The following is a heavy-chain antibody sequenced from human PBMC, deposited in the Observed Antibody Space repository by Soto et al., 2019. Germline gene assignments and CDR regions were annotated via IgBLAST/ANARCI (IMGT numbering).Heavy chain of an antibody. D-gene: IGHD3-9*01. J-gene: IGHJ4*02. CDR3: ARVETYYDSLTGYSNFAALDY. CDR1: GGSISSYY. V-gene: IGHV4-59*01. CDR2: IYYSGST. Sequence: QVQLQESGPGLVKPSETLSLTCTVSGGSISSYYWSWIRQPPGKGLEWIGYIYYSGSTYYNPSLRSRVTISIDTSKNQFSLKLNSVTAADTAVYYCARVETYYDSLTGYSNFAALDYWGQGSLVTVTS.